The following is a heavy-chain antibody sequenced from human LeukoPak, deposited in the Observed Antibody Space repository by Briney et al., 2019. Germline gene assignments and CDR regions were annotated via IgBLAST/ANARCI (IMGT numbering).Heavy chain of an antibody. J-gene: IGHJ4*02. CDR2: IYYSGTT. CDR3: ARKDGDG. CDR1: GGSVSSHF. Sequence: SETLSLTCTVSGGSVSSHFWTWLRQPPGKGLEWIGYIYYSGTTNYNPSLKSRVTMSVDTSKNQVSLKLSSVTAADTAVYYCARKDGDGWGQGTLVTVSS. V-gene: IGHV4-59*02. D-gene: IGHD5-24*01.